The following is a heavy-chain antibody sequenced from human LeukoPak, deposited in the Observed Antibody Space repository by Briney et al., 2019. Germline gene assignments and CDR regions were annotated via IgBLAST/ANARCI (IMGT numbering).Heavy chain of an antibody. D-gene: IGHD6-13*01. CDR2: INPNSGGT. V-gene: IGHV1-2*02. CDR1: GYTFTGYY. CDR3: AREPAAGTGVFDY. J-gene: IGHJ4*02. Sequence: ASVKVSCKASGYTFTGYYMHWVRQAPGQGLEWMGWINPNSGGTNYAQKFQGRVTMTRDTSISTAYMELSRLRSDDTAVYYCAREPAAGTGVFDYWGQGTLVTVSS.